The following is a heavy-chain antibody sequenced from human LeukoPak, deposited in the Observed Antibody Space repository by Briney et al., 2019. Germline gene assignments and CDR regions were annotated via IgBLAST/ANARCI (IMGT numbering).Heavy chain of an antibody. CDR2: INPNSGGT. CDR1: GYTFTGYY. CDR3: ARDSDDSSGYYYR. V-gene: IGHV1-2*02. D-gene: IGHD3-22*01. Sequence: SVKVSCKASGYTFTGYYMHWVRQAPGQGLEWMGWINPNSGGTNYAQKFQGRVTMTRDTSISTAYMELSRLRSDDTAVYYCARDSDDSSGYYYRWGQGTLVTVSS. J-gene: IGHJ5*02.